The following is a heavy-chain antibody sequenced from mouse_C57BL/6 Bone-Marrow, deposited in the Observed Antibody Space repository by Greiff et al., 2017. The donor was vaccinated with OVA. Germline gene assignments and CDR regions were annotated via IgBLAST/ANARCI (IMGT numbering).Heavy chain of an antibody. CDR3: ARGRVTTVVGYYFDY. Sequence: VQLQQPGAELVKPGASVKMSCKASGYTFTSYWITWVKQRPGQGLEWIGDIYPGSGSTNYNEKFKSKSTLTVDTSSSTAYMQLSSLTSEDSAVYYCARGRVTTVVGYYFDYWGQGTTLTVSS. D-gene: IGHD1-1*01. V-gene: IGHV1-55*01. J-gene: IGHJ2*01. CDR2: IYPGSGST. CDR1: GYTFTSYW.